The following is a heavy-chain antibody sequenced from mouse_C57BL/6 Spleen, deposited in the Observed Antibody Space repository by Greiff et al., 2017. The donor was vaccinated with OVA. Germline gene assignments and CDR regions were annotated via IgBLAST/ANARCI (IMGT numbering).Heavy chain of an antibody. D-gene: IGHD2-4*01. CDR3: ARMISDY. J-gene: IGHJ4*01. Sequence: EVQLVESGGGLVKPGGSLKLSCAASGFTFSSYTMSWVRQTPEKRLEWVATISGGGGNTYYPDRLKGRFTISRDNAKNTLYLQMSSLRSEDTALYYCARMISDYWGKGTSVTVAS. CDR2: ISGGGGNT. V-gene: IGHV5-9*01. CDR1: GFTFSSYT.